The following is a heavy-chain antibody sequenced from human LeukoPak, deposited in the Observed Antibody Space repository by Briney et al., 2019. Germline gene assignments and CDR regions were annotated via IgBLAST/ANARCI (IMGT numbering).Heavy chain of an antibody. CDR2: ISSSGSTI. V-gene: IGHV3-11*01. CDR3: ARDPRAGWSYFNLYYFDY. D-gene: IGHD1-26*01. J-gene: IGHJ4*02. CDR1: GFTFSDYY. Sequence: GGSLRLSCAASGFTFSDYYMSRIRQAPGKGLEWVSYISSSGSTIYYADSVKGRFTISRDNAKDSLYPQMNSLRAEDTAVYYCARDPRAGWSYFNLYYFDYWGQGTLVTVSS.